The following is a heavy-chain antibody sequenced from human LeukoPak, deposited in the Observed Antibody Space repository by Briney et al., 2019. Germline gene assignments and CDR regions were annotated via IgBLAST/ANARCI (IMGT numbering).Heavy chain of an antibody. CDR3: ARLGYCSSTSCYSRYFDL. CDR1: GGSFSGYY. Sequence: SETLSLTCAVYGGSFSGYYRSWIRQPPGKGLEWIGEINHSGGTNYNPSLKSRVTISVDTSKNQFSLKLSSVTAADTAVYYCARLGYCSSTSCYSRYFDLWGRGTLVTVSS. V-gene: IGHV4-34*01. CDR2: INHSGGT. D-gene: IGHD2-2*03. J-gene: IGHJ2*01.